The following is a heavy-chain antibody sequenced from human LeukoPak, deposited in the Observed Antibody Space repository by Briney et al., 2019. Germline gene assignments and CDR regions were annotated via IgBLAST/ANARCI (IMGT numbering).Heavy chain of an antibody. CDR3: ARDSGPDAFDI. D-gene: IGHD1-26*01. J-gene: IGHJ3*02. V-gene: IGHV3-66*02. CDR1: GFTVSSNY. Sequence: GGSLRLSCAASGFTVSSNYMGWVRQAPGKGLEWVSVIYSGGSTYYADSVKGRFTISRDNSKNTLYLQMNSLRAEDTAVYYCARDSGPDAFDIWGQGTMVTVSS. CDR2: IYSGGST.